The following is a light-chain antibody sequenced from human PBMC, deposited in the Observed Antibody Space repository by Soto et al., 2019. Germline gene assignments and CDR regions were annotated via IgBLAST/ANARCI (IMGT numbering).Light chain of an antibody. V-gene: IGLV1-44*01. Sequence: QSVLTQPPSASGTPGQRVTISCSVSSSNIGSNTVNWYQQLPGTAPKLLIYSNNQRPSGVPDRFSGSKSGTSASLAISGLRSEDEADYYCAAWDDSLNGHVFGTGTKVT. CDR1: SSNIGSNT. CDR3: AAWDDSLNGHV. J-gene: IGLJ1*01. CDR2: SNN.